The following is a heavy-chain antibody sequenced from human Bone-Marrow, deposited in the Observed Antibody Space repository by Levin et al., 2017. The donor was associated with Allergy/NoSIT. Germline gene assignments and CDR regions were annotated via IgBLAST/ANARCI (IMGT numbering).Heavy chain of an antibody. V-gene: IGHV4-61*03. D-gene: IGHD4-17*01. Sequence: SETLSLTCSVSGGSITRGRYYWTWIRQSPDKGLEWIGFVYYNGQTHYNPSLESRVTISGDTSKNHFSLKLTSVAAADTAVYYCARGDLQYGADGWFDPWGQRLLVIVSS. CDR3: ARGDLQYGADGWFDP. CDR1: GGSITRGRYY. J-gene: IGHJ5*02. CDR2: VYYNGQT.